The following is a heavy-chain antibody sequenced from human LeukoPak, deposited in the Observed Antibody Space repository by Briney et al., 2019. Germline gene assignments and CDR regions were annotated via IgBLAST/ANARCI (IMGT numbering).Heavy chain of an antibody. CDR1: GFTFSSYA. CDR2: ISGSGGST. CDR3: AVDHGDRNDAFDI. J-gene: IGHJ3*02. D-gene: IGHD4-17*01. V-gene: IGHV3-23*01. Sequence: GGSLRLSCAASGFTFSSYAMSWVRQAPGKGLEWVSAISGSGGSTYYADSVKGRFTISRDNSKNTLYLQMNSLRAEDTAVYYCAVDHGDRNDAFDIWGQGTTATVSS.